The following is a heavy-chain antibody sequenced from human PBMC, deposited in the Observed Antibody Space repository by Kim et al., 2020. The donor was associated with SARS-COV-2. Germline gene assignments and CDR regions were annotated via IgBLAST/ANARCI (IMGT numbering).Heavy chain of an antibody. D-gene: IGHD3-3*01. CDR3: ARESFGVVNNYGMDV. Sequence: DSVKGRFTISRDNSKNTLYLQMNSLRAEDTAVYYSARESFGVVNNYGMDVWGQGTTVTVSS. J-gene: IGHJ6*02. V-gene: IGHV3-30*01.